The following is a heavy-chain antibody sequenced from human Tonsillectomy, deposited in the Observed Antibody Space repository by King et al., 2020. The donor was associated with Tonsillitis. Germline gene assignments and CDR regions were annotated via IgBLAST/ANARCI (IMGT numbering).Heavy chain of an antibody. CDR3: AKDLARRRGSVITSPI. J-gene: IGHJ4*02. V-gene: IGHV3-30*18. CDR2: ISYDGSNK. D-gene: IGHD3-16*01. CDR1: GFTFSSYG. Sequence: VQLVESGGGVVQPGRSLRLSCAASGFTFSSYGMHWVRQAPGKGLEWVSVISYDGSNKYYADSVKGRFTISRDNSKNTLYLQMNSLRAEDTAVYYCAKDLARRRGSVITSPIWGQGTLVTVSS.